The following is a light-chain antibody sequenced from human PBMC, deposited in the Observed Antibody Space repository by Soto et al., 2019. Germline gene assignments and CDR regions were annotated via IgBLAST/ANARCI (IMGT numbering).Light chain of an antibody. CDR1: QDISSF. V-gene: IGKV1-8*01. CDR3: PRYYNYPHT. Sequence: AIRMTQSPSSFSASAGGRVTITCRASQDISSFLAWYQQKPGKAPKLLILAASTLQSGLPSRFSGSGSGTELTPTISRLQSEDFATYYYPRYYNYPHTFRQGTKLEI. J-gene: IGKJ2*01. CDR2: AAS.